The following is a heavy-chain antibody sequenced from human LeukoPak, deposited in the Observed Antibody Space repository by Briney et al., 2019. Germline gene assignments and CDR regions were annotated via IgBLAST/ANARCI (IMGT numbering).Heavy chain of an antibody. CDR3: ARERCSGGSCFSNSDY. Sequence: PGGSLRLSCAASGFTFSSYAMSWVRQAPGKGLEWVSSISSSSTYIYYADSVKGRFTISRDNAKNSLYLQMNSLRAEDTAVYYCARERCSGGSCFSNSDYWGQGTLVTVSS. J-gene: IGHJ4*02. D-gene: IGHD2-15*01. CDR1: GFTFSSYA. CDR2: ISSSSTYI. V-gene: IGHV3-21*01.